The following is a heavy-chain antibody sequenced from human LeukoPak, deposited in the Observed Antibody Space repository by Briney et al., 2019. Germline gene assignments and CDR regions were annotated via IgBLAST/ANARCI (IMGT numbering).Heavy chain of an antibody. V-gene: IGHV5-10-1*04. J-gene: IGHJ5*02. CDR1: GYSFTSYW. D-gene: IGHD2-8*02. Sequence: GESLKISCKGSGYSFTSYWISWVRQMPGKGLEWMGRIDPSDSYTNYSPSFQGQVTISVDKSISTAYLQWSSLKTSDTAMYYCARRPSGGSTWFDPWGQGTLVTVSS. CDR2: IDPSDSYT. CDR3: ARRPSGGSTWFDP.